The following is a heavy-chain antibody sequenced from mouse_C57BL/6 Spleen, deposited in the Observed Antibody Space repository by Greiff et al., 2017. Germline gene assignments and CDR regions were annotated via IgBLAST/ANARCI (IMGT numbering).Heavy chain of an antibody. CDR2: IDPEDGDT. V-gene: IGHV14-1*01. CDR1: GFNIKDYY. J-gene: IGHJ1*03. Sequence: VQLKQSGAELVRPGASVKLSCTASGFNIKDYYMHWVKQRPEQGLEWIGRIDPEDGDTEYAPKFQGKATMTADTSSNTAYLQLSSLTSEDTAVYYCTTLYGSSHWYFDVWGTGTTVTVSS. D-gene: IGHD1-1*01. CDR3: TTLYGSSHWYFDV.